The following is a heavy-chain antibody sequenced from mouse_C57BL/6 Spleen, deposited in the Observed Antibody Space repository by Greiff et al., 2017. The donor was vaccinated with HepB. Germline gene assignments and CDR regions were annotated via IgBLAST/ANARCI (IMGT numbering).Heavy chain of an antibody. V-gene: IGHV5-4*01. CDR1: GFTFSSYA. CDR3: ARERYYYGSSLYAMDY. D-gene: IGHD1-1*01. CDR2: ISDGGSYT. J-gene: IGHJ4*01. Sequence: EVKLQESGGGLVKPGGSLKLSCAASGFTFSSYAMSWVRQTPEKRLEWVATISDGGSYTYYPDNVKGRFTISRDNAKNNLYLQMSHLKSEDTAMYYCARERYYYGSSLYAMDYWGQGTSVTVSS.